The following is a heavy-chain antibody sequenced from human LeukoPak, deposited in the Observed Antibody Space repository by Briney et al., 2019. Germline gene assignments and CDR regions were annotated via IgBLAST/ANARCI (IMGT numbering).Heavy chain of an antibody. CDR2: IYIDGTT. Sequence: GGSLRLSCAASGFIVSHNYMTWVRQAPGKGLEWISVIYIDGTTYYADSVKGRFAISRDQANNTLYLQMNTLRDEDTAVYYCARGPRYSFYWGQGTLVSVSS. D-gene: IGHD6-13*01. J-gene: IGHJ4*02. CDR3: ARGPRYSFY. V-gene: IGHV3-53*01. CDR1: GFIVSHNY.